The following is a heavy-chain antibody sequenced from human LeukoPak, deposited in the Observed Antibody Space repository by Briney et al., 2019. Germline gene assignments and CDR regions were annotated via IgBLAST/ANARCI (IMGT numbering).Heavy chain of an antibody. V-gene: IGHV3-33*01. CDR1: GFTFSSYG. CDR2: IWYDGSNK. CDR3: AREGAYSSSWYGYNWFDP. J-gene: IGHJ5*02. D-gene: IGHD6-13*01. Sequence: QTGGSLRLSCAASGFTFSSYGMHWVRQAPGKGLEWVAVIWYDGSNKYYADSVKGRFTISRDNSKNTLYLQMNSLRAEDTAVYYCAREGAYSSSWYGYNWFDPWGQGTLDTVSS.